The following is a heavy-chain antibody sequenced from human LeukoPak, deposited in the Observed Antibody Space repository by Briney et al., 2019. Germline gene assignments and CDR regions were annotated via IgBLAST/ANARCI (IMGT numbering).Heavy chain of an antibody. J-gene: IGHJ4*02. Sequence: TLSLTCAVYGGSFSGYYWSWIHQPPGKGLEWIGEINHSGSTNYNPSLKSRVTISVDTSKNQFSLKLSSVTAADTAVYYCARAPSSLGIPEGYFDYWGQGTLVAVSS. CDR2: INHSGST. CDR3: ARAPSSLGIPEGYFDY. D-gene: IGHD6-6*01. V-gene: IGHV4-34*01. CDR1: GGSFSGYY.